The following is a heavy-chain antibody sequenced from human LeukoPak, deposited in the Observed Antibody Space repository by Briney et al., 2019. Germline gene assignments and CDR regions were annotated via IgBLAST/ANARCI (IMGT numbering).Heavy chain of an antibody. CDR3: ASYDILTGYYYYGMDV. V-gene: IGHV1-18*01. Sequence: ASVKVSCKASGYTFTSYGISWVRQAPGQGLEWMGWISAYNGNTNYAQKLQGRVTMTTDTSTSTAYMELRSLRSDDTAVYYCASYDILTGYYYYGMDVWGQGTTVTVSS. J-gene: IGHJ6*02. D-gene: IGHD3-9*01. CDR1: GYTFTSYG. CDR2: ISAYNGNT.